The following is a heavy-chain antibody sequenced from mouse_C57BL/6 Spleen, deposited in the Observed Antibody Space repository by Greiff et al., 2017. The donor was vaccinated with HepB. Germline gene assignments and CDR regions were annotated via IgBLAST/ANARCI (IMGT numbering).Heavy chain of an antibody. Sequence: DVHLVESGGGLVQPGGSLSLSCAASGFTFTDYYMSWVRQPPGKALEWLGFIRNKANGYTTEYSASVKGRFTISRDNSQSILYLQMNALRAEDSATDYCARSYYGSSPFAYWGQGTLVTVSA. CDR3: ARSYYGSSPFAY. D-gene: IGHD1-1*01. V-gene: IGHV7-3*01. CDR2: IRNKANGYTT. CDR1: GFTFTDYY. J-gene: IGHJ3*01.